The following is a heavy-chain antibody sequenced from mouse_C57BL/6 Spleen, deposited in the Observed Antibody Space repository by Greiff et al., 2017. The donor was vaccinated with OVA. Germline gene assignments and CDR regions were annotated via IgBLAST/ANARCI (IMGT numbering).Heavy chain of an antibody. CDR3: ARHEERRYYFDY. CDR1: GYTFTEYT. Sequence: QVHVKQSGAELVKPGASVKLSCKASGYTFTEYTIHWVKQRSGQGLEWIGWFYPGSGSIKYNEKFKDKATLTADKSSSTVYMELSRLTSEDSAVYFCARHEERRYYFDYWGQGTTLTVSS. V-gene: IGHV1-62-2*01. CDR2: FYPGSGSI. J-gene: IGHJ2*01.